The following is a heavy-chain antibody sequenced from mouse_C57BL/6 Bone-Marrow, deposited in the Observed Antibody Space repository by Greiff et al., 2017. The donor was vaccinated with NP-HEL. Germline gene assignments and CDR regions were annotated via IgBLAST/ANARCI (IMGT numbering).Heavy chain of an antibody. CDR3: AKNRFAY. CDR1: GFSLTSCG. CDR2: IWRGGST. J-gene: IGHJ3*01. V-gene: IGHV2-5*01. Sequence: QVQLQQSGPGLVQPSQSLSITCTVTGFSLTSCGVHWGRRCPGEGLELLGVIWRGGSTDYNAASMSRLSINKDNSKSQFFFKMNSLQADDTAIYYCAKNRFAYWGQGTLVTVSA.